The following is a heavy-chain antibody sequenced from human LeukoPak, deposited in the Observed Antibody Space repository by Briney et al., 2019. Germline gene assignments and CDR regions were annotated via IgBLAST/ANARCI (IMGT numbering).Heavy chain of an antibody. CDR2: LWSDGSNT. V-gene: IGHV3-30*02. D-gene: IGHD3-22*01. J-gene: IGHJ4*02. Sequence: GGSLRLSCAASGFNFRRYGLHWVRQAPGKSLEWVAFLWSDGSNTNYADSVKGRFTISRDNSKDTVSLQMNSLRAGNTAVYYCAKVRGAVAITFLDYWGQGTLVTVSS. CDR1: GFNFRRYG. CDR3: AKVRGAVAITFLDY.